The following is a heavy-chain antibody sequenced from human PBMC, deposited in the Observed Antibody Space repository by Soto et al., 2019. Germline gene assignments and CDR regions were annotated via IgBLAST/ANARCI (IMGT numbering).Heavy chain of an antibody. CDR3: ARAPAYYYGSGSYPYYYYYYMDV. J-gene: IGHJ6*03. Sequence: QVQLQESGPGLVKPSETLSLTCTVCGGSISSYYWGWIRQPPGKGLEWIGYIYYSGSTNYNPSLKSRVTISVDTSKNQFSLKLSSVTAADTAVYYCARAPAYYYGSGSYPYYYYYYMDVWGKGTTVTVSS. CDR2: IYYSGST. V-gene: IGHV4-59*01. CDR1: GGSISSYY. D-gene: IGHD3-10*01.